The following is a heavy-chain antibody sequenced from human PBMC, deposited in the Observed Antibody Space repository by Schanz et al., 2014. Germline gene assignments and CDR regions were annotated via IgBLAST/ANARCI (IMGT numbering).Heavy chain of an antibody. CDR1: GFTVNTNY. J-gene: IGHJ3*02. V-gene: IGHV3-53*01. D-gene: IGHD1-26*01. CDR2: IYSGGTT. Sequence: EVQLVESGGGLIQPGGSLRLSCAVSGFTVNTNYMSWVRQAPGKGLEWVSIIYSGGTTYYADSVKGRFTISRDNSKNTLYLQMNSLRAEDSAVYYCAKVGPYSGSLGAFDIWGQGTMVTVSS. CDR3: AKVGPYSGSLGAFDI.